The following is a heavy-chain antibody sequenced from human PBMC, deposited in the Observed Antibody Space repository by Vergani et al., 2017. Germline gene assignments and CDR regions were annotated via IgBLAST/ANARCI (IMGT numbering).Heavy chain of an antibody. D-gene: IGHD3-10*01. CDR1: EFTFSNYA. J-gene: IGHJ4*02. V-gene: IGHV3-23*01. CDR3: AKQFFVSGNYLFDN. Sequence: EVQLLESGGGLVQPGGSLRLTCAASEFTFSNYAMNWVRQAPGKGLEWDSGISGSGVSAYYTDSVKGRFTISRDNSKNMLFLQMDNLRTEDTAIYYCAKQFFVSGNYLFDNWGQGTLVTVSS. CDR2: ISGSGVSA.